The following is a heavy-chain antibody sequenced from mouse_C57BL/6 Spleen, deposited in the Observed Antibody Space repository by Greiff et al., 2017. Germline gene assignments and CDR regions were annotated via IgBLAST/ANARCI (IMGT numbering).Heavy chain of an antibody. CDR2: IYPGDGDN. Sequence: QVQLQQSGAELVKPGASVKLSCKASGYAFSSYWMNWVKQRPGKGLEWIGQIYPGDGDNNYNGKFKGKATLTADKSSSTAYMQRSSLTSEDSAVYFWARRTVVADYFDYWGQGTTLTVSS. V-gene: IGHV1-80*01. CDR1: GYAFSSYW. CDR3: ARRTVVADYFDY. D-gene: IGHD1-1*01. J-gene: IGHJ2*01.